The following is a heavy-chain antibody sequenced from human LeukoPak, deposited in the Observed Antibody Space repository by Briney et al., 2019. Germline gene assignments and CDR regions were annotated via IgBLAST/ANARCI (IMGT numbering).Heavy chain of an antibody. CDR2: IYPGDSDT. CDR1: GYSFTSYW. CDR3: ARRVGYGFGESPFDP. V-gene: IGHV5-51*01. Sequence: GESLKISCKGSGYSFTSYWIGWVRQMPGKGLEWMGIIYPGDSDTRYSPSFQGQVTIPADKSISTAYLQWSSLKASDTAMYYCARRVGYGFGESPFDPWGQGTLVTVSS. D-gene: IGHD3-10*01. J-gene: IGHJ5*02.